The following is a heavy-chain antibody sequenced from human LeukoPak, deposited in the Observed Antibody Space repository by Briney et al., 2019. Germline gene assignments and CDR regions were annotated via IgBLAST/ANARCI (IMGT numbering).Heavy chain of an antibody. V-gene: IGHV3-23*01. CDR1: RFTFSTYD. CDR3: AKEKWLRFDS. J-gene: IGHJ4*02. Sequence: GGSLRLSCATSRFTFSTYDINWVRQAPGKGLEWVSAISGSDATTYYADSVKGRFTISRDSSKNTVFLQMNNLRADDTAIYFCAKEKWLRFDSWGQGTLVTVSS. CDR2: ISGSDATT. D-gene: IGHD5-12*01.